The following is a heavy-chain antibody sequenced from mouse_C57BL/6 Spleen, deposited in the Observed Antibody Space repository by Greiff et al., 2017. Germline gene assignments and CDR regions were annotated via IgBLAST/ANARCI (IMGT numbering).Heavy chain of an antibody. CDR1: GYTFTSYW. CDR3: AIYDGYYVYYFDY. Sequence: QVQLQQPGAELVKPGASVKLSCKASGYTFTSYWMQWVKQRPGQGLEWIGEIDPSDSYTNYNQKFKGKATLTVDTSSSTAYMQLSSLTSEDSAVYYCAIYDGYYVYYFDYWGKGTTLTVSS. CDR2: IDPSDSYT. D-gene: IGHD2-3*01. V-gene: IGHV1-50*01. J-gene: IGHJ2*01.